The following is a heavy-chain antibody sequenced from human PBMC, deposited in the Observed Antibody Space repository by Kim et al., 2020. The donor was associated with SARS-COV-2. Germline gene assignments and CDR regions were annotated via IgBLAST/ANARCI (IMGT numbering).Heavy chain of an antibody. Sequence: SETLSLTCTVSGGSISSSSYYWGWIRQPPGNGLEWIGSIYSSGSTYYNPSLKSRVTISVDTSKNQFSLKLSSVTAADTAVYYCARGVEIVVVAAVSWFDPWGPGTLVTVSS. CDR1: GGSISSSSYY. CDR3: ARGVEIVVVAAVSWFDP. D-gene: IGHD2-15*01. CDR2: IYSSGST. V-gene: IGHV4-39*07. J-gene: IGHJ5*02.